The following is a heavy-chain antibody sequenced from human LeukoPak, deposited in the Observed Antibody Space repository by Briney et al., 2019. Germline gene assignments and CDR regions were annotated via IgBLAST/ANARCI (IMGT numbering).Heavy chain of an antibody. J-gene: IGHJ4*02. Sequence: GRSLRLSCEASGFSFSTSGVYWVRQAPGKGLEWMAVISKDGRKNHYADSVKGRFTISRDNSKSTLFLQMNSLRPEDTAIYYCARDLLNYGSAYYDVGIFDSWGQGALVTVSS. D-gene: IGHD3-10*01. CDR2: ISKDGRKN. V-gene: IGHV3-30*04. CDR1: GFSFSTSG. CDR3: ARDLLNYGSAYYDVGIFDS.